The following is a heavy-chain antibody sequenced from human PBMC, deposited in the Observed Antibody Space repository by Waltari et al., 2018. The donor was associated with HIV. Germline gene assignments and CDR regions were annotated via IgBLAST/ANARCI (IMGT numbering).Heavy chain of an antibody. Sequence: EVQLLESGGGLVQPGGSLRLSCAASGFTFINYAMSWVRQAPGSCLEGVSGISGSGGSTYYADPVKGRFTISRDNSKNTLYLQMNSLRAEDTALYYCAKDYSGSYTRGYSDYWGQGTLVTVSS. D-gene: IGHD1-26*01. CDR2: ISGSGGST. CDR1: GFTFINYA. J-gene: IGHJ4*02. CDR3: AKDYSGSYTRGYSDY. V-gene: IGHV3-23*01.